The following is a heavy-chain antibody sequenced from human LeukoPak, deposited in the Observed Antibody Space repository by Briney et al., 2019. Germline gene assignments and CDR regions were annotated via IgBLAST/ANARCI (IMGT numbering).Heavy chain of an antibody. Sequence: PGGSLRLSCAASGFTFSSYWMSWVRQAPGKGLEWVANIKQDGSEKYYVDSVKGRFTISRDNAKNSLYLQMNSLRAEDTAVYYCARDSRRGLRYFDWSIETYYFDYWGQGTLVTVSS. V-gene: IGHV3-7*01. D-gene: IGHD3-9*01. CDR1: GFTFSSYW. J-gene: IGHJ4*02. CDR2: IKQDGSEK. CDR3: ARDSRRGLRYFDWSIETYYFDY.